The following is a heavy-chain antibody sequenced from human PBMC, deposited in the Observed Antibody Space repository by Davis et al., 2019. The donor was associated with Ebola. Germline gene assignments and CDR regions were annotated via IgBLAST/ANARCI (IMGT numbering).Heavy chain of an antibody. J-gene: IGHJ4*02. D-gene: IGHD6-19*01. CDR3: ARGEYSSGWYEYYFDY. V-gene: IGHV4-31*03. Sequence: PSETLSLTCTVSGGSISRGGYYWSWIRQHPGKGLEWIGYIYYSGSTYYNPSLKSRVTISVDTSKNQFSLKLSSVTAADTAVYYCARGEYSSGWYEYYFDYWGQGTLVTVSS. CDR2: IYYSGST. CDR1: GGSISRGGYY.